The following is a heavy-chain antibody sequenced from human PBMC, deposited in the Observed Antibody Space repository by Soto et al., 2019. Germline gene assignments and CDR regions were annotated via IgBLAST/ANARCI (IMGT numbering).Heavy chain of an antibody. J-gene: IGHJ6*02. D-gene: IGHD3-16*02. V-gene: IGHV1-69*02. Sequence: SVKVSCKASGGTFSSYTISWVRQAPGQGLEWMGRIIPILGIANYAQKFQGRVTITADKSTSTAYMELSSLRSEDTAVYYCASVTYYDYVWGSYRKGGPRGMDVWGQGTTVTVSS. CDR3: ASVTYYDYVWGSYRKGGPRGMDV. CDR2: IIPILGIA. CDR1: GGTFSSYT.